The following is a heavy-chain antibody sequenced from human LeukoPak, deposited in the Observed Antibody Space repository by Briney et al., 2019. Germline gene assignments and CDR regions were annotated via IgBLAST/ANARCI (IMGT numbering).Heavy chain of an antibody. Sequence: SETLSLTCTVSGGSVSSTEFYWGWLRQPPGKGLQWIGNIYYTGSTYYNPSLNSRVTMSVDTSQNQIPLKMTSVTAADTAVYYCARLSKGRYFDYIFDYWGQGTLVTASS. CDR3: ARLSKGRYFDYIFDY. J-gene: IGHJ4*02. CDR2: IYYTGST. V-gene: IGHV4-39*01. D-gene: IGHD3-9*01. CDR1: GGSVSSTEFY.